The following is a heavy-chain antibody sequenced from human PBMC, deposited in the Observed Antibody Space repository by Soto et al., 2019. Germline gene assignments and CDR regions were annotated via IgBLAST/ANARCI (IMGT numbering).Heavy chain of an antibody. V-gene: IGHV1-3*01. Sequence: ASVKVSCKASGNTVPNYAIHWVRQAPGQRLEWMGWINGGNGNTYYSEHFQGRVSLTRDTSISTAYMELNSLRAEDTAVYYCARYIRGQGFISWGQGTLVTVSS. J-gene: IGHJ4*02. CDR3: ARYIRGQGFIS. CDR1: GNTVPNYA. D-gene: IGHD3-10*01. CDR2: INGGNGNT.